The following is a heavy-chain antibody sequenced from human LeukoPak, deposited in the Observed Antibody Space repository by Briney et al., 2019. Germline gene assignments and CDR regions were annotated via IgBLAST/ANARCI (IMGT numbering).Heavy chain of an antibody. Sequence: LRASVKVSCKASGGTFSSYAISWVRQAPGQGLEWMGWINPNTGGTYYTDHLQGRVSMTRDTSISTAYMELSSLRSDDTAVYYCARDMTPTIAAESWFDPWGQGTLITVSS. V-gene: IGHV1-2*02. CDR3: ARDMTPTIAAESWFDP. CDR2: INPNTGGT. J-gene: IGHJ5*02. D-gene: IGHD6-13*01. CDR1: GGTFSSYA.